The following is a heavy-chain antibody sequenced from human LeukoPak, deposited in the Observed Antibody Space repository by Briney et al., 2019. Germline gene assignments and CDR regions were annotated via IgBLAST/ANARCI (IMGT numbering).Heavy chain of an antibody. CDR3: AKDIRASGYYYYGMDV. Sequence: PGRSLRLSCSASGFTFEDYAMHWVRPAPGKGLEWVSGISWDSGSIDYADSVKGRFTLSRDNAKNSPYLQMNSLRAEDTALYYCAKDIRASGYYYYGMDVWGQGTTVTVSS. J-gene: IGHJ6*02. D-gene: IGHD3-10*01. CDR1: GFTFEDYA. V-gene: IGHV3-9*01. CDR2: ISWDSGSI.